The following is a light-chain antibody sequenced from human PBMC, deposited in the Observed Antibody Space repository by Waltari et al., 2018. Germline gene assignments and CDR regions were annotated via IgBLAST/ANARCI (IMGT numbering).Light chain of an antibody. Sequence: QSVLTQPPSASGAPGPGLLIPCSGSYPTNGASYVVPLNQQLPVAPPKLLIYGNHNRPSGVPDRFSASKSGTSVSLAITGLQTDDDADYYCQSFDSSLNGYVFGTGTQVTVL. CDR1: YPTNGASYV. CDR2: GNH. CDR3: QSFDSSLNGYV. J-gene: IGLJ1*01. V-gene: IGLV1-40*01.